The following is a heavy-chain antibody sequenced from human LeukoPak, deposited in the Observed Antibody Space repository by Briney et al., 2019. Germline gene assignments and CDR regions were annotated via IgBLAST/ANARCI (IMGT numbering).Heavy chain of an antibody. CDR2: INPNSGGT. D-gene: IGHD3-22*01. CDR1: GYTFTGYY. Sequence: ASVKVSCKASGYTFTGYYVHWVRQAPGQGLEWMGWINPNSGGTNYAQKFQGRVTMTRDTSISTAYMELSRLRSDDTAVYYCARQSPYYYDSSEARWFDPWGQGTLVTVSS. V-gene: IGHV1-2*02. CDR3: ARQSPYYYDSSEARWFDP. J-gene: IGHJ5*02.